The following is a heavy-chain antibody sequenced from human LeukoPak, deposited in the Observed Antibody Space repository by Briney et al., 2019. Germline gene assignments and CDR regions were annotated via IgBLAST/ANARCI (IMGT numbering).Heavy chain of an antibody. V-gene: IGHV3-48*03. CDR2: TTTRGGTI. Sequence: PGGSLRLSCAASGFTFSSYEMNWVRQAPGKGREWVSYTTTRGGTIYYTDSVKGRFTVSRDNAKNSLYLQMNSLRAEDTAVYYCARSDTGYSGYDRTFVSLDYWGQGTLVTVSS. J-gene: IGHJ4*02. CDR1: GFTFSSYE. CDR3: ARSDTGYSGYDRTFVSLDY. D-gene: IGHD5-12*01.